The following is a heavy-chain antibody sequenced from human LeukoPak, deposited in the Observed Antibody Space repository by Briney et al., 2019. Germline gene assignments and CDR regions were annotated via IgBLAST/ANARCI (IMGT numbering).Heavy chain of an antibody. D-gene: IGHD5-18*01. CDR3: ARAREGGYGPETVDS. Sequence: GGSLRLSCAASGFSFSDYYMSWIRQAPGKGLEWLSFISGTSTYTNYADSVKGRFTISRDNAKNSLYLQLNSLRVEDTAVYYCARAREGGYGPETVDSWGQGTLVTVSS. CDR2: ISGTSTYT. J-gene: IGHJ4*02. V-gene: IGHV3-11*06. CDR1: GFSFSDYY.